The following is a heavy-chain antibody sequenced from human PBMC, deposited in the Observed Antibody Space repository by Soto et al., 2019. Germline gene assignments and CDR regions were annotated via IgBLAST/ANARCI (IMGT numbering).Heavy chain of an antibody. CDR2: IYNEFT. Sequence: GGSLRLSCAASGFTVGTNYMSWVRQAPGKGLEWVSVIYNEFTDYADSVRGRFSISTDSSKNALYLQVNSLRAEDSAVYYCVREPRYCSGGSCSIMGDAFDIWGQGTMVTVSS. D-gene: IGHD2-15*01. V-gene: IGHV3-66*01. CDR1: GFTVGTNY. CDR3: VREPRYCSGGSCSIMGDAFDI. J-gene: IGHJ3*02.